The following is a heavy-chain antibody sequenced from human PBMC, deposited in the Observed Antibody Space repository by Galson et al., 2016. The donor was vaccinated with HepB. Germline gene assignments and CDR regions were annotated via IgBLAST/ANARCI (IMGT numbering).Heavy chain of an antibody. Sequence: SVKVSCKASGYTFTNYAMHWVRQAPGQRLEWMGWINTGNGDTKYSQRFQGRVTITRDTSATTAYMELSSLRSEDTDVYYCARGGSGGYYYPDVFPQLDYWGQGTLVTVSS. CDR1: GYTFTNYA. D-gene: IGHD1-26*01. CDR2: INTGNGDT. J-gene: IGHJ4*02. CDR3: ARGGSGGYYYPDVFPQLDY. V-gene: IGHV1-3*04.